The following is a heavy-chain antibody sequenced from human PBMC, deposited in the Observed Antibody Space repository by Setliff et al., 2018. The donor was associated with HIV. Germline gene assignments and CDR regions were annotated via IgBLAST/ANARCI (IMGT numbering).Heavy chain of an antibody. CDR2: IKSKADGGTT. Sequence: GGSLRLSCAASGFTFRNAWMSWVRQAPGKGLGWVGRIKSKADGGTTDYAASVKGRFTISRDDSKNTLYLQMNSLKIEDTAVYYCTTWDKGSVWFGELLVSPDVFDIWGQGTLVTVSS. CDR3: TTWDKGSVWFGELLVSPDVFDI. V-gene: IGHV3-15*01. D-gene: IGHD3-10*01. J-gene: IGHJ3*02. CDR1: GFTFRNAW.